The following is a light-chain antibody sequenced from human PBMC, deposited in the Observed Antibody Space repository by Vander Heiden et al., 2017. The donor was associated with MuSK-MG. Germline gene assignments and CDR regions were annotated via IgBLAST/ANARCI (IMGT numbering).Light chain of an antibody. CDR3: QHNGSQPMYT. CDR2: ATS. CDR1: QTVSSSY. Sequence: EIVLTQSPGSLSLSPGERATLSCRASQTVSSSYLAWYQQKPGHAPRLLIYATSARATGIPDRFSASGYGTDFTLTISRREQEDFAVSYCQHNGSQPMYTFGQGTKLEI. V-gene: IGKV3-20*01. J-gene: IGKJ2*01.